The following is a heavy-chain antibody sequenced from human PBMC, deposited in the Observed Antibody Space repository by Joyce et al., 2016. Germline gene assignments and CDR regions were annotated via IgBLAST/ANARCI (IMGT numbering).Heavy chain of an antibody. V-gene: IGHV3-23*01. Sequence: VKLLESGGGLAQPGGSLRLSCAASGFSFSSFAMSWVRQAPGKGLEWVSSISGNGKMTHYADSLKGKFSISRDNGENMLYLQMNTLRADDTAVYYCARHLSSIYDNLWKTYRTLAHWGPGTLVSVSS. J-gene: IGHJ4*02. CDR3: ARHLSSIYDNLWKTYRTLAH. D-gene: IGHD3-16*02. CDR2: ISGNGKMT. CDR1: GFSFSSFA.